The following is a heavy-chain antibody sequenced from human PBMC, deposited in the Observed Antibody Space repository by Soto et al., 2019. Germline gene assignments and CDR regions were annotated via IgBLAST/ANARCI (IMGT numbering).Heavy chain of an antibody. Sequence: SVKVSCKASGGTFSSYAISWVRQAPGQGLEWMGGIIPIFGTANYAQKFQGRVTITADESTSTAYMELSSLRSEDTAVYYCARGYSYGFLAFDIWGQGTMVTVSS. J-gene: IGHJ3*02. CDR1: GGTFSSYA. V-gene: IGHV1-69*13. CDR2: IIPIFGTA. D-gene: IGHD5-18*01. CDR3: ARGYSYGFLAFDI.